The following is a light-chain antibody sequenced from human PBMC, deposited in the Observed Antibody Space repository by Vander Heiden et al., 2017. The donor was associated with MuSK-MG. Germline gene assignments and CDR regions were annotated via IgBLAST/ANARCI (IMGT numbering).Light chain of an antibody. CDR3: QQRSSWPIT. V-gene: IGKV3-11*01. J-gene: IGKJ5*01. Sequence: EIVLTHSPATLSLSPGERATLSCRASQSVRSYIAWYQQKPGQAPRLLIYDLSNRATGIPARFSGSGSNTDFTLTISSLEAEDFAVYYCQQRSSWPITFGQGTRLEIK. CDR2: DLS. CDR1: QSVRSY.